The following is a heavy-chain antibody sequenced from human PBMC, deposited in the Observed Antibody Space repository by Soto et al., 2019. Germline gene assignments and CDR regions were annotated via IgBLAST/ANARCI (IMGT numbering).Heavy chain of an antibody. CDR3: AREDGSADTAMAHYYYYGMDV. V-gene: IGHV1-69*13. J-gene: IGHJ6*02. Sequence: ASVKVSCKASGGTFSSYAISWVRQAPGQGLEWMGGIIPIFGTANYAQKFQGRVTITADESTSTAYMELSSLRSEDTAVYYCAREDGSADTAMAHYYYYGMDVWGQGTTVTVSS. CDR2: IIPIFGTA. D-gene: IGHD5-18*01. CDR1: GGTFSSYA.